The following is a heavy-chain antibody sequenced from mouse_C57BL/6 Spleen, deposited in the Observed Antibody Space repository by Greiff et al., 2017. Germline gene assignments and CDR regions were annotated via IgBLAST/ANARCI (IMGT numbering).Heavy chain of an antibody. J-gene: IGHJ1*03. CDR2: SRNKANDYTT. V-gene: IGHV7-1*01. CDR1: GFTFSDFY. CDR3: ARDALYDEGYFDV. D-gene: IGHD2-3*01. Sequence: EVKVVESGGGLVQSGRSLRLSCATSGFTFSDFYMEWVRQAPGKGLEWIAASRNKANDYTTEYSASVKGRFIVSRDTSQSILYLQMNALRAEDTAIYYCARDALYDEGYFDVWGTGTTVTVSS.